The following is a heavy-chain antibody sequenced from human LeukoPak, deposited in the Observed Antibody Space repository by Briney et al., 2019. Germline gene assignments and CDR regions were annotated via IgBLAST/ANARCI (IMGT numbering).Heavy chain of an antibody. CDR3: ARLKLQYYYDSSGRGGYFDY. D-gene: IGHD3-22*01. CDR2: IIPIFGTA. V-gene: IGHV1-69*13. CDR1: GGTFSSYA. J-gene: IGHJ4*02. Sequence: SVNVSCKASGGTFSSYAISWVRQAPGQGLEWMGGIIPIFGTANYAQKFQGRVTITADESTSTAYMELSSLRSEDTAVYYCARLKLQYYYDSSGRGGYFDYWGQGTLVTVSS.